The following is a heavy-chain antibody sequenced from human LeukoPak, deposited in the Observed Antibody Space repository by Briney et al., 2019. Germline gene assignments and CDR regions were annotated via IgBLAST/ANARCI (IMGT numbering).Heavy chain of an antibody. CDR2: IYTSGST. J-gene: IGHJ4*02. V-gene: IGHV4-4*07. Sequence: SETLSLTCTVSGGSISSYYWSWIRQPAGEGLEWIGRIYTSGSTNYNPSLQSRVTMSVDTSKNQFSLRLSSVTAADTAVYYCARTPIPQYSSGWYTSYYFDYWGQGTLVTVSS. D-gene: IGHD6-19*01. CDR3: ARTPIPQYSSGWYTSYYFDY. CDR1: GGSISSYY.